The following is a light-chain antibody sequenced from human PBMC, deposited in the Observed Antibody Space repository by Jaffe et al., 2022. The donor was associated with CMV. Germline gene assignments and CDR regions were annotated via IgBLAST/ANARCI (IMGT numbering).Light chain of an antibody. J-gene: IGLJ1*01. V-gene: IGLV2-14*03. CDR2: DVS. CDR1: NSDVGDYNY. Sequence: QSALTQPASVSGSPGQAITISCTGTNSDVGDYNYVSWYQQHPGKAPKLMIYDVSNRPTGVSDRFSGSKSGNTASLTISGLQDEDEADYYCSSYTSSSTLVFGTGTKVTVL. CDR3: SSYTSSSTLV.